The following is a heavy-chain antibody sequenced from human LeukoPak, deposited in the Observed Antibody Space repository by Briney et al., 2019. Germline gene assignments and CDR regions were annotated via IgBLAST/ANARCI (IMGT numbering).Heavy chain of an antibody. Sequence: SETLSLTCAVSGDSISSGDYYWSWIRQPPGKGLEWIGYIYYSGSTYYNPSLKSRVTISVDTSKNQFSLKLSSVTAADTAVYYCASGGWLQSSDAFDIWGQGTMVTVSS. V-gene: IGHV4-30-4*01. CDR3: ASGGWLQSSDAFDI. CDR1: GDSISSGDYY. D-gene: IGHD5-24*01. J-gene: IGHJ3*02. CDR2: IYYSGST.